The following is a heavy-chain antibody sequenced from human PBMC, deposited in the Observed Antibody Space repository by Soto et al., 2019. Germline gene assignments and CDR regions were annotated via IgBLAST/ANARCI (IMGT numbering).Heavy chain of an antibody. CDR1: VGSISGFGGY. D-gene: IGHD1-26*01. Sequence: PSETLCISWSVSVGSISGFGGYWSWIRHHPGNCLEWIGYIYYSGSTYYNPSLKSRVTISVDTSKNQFSLKLSSVTAADTAVYYCARQNGTVGEGYYYYGMDVWGQGTTVTVSS. CDR2: IYYSGST. J-gene: IGHJ6*02. V-gene: IGHV4-31*02. CDR3: ARQNGTVGEGYYYYGMDV.